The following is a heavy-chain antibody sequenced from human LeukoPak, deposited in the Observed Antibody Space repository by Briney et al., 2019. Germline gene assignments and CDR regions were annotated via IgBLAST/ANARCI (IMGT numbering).Heavy chain of an antibody. Sequence: GGSLRLSCAASRFTFSSYWMHWVRQAPGQGLVWVSRINSDGSSTTYADSVKGRFTISRDNAQNTLYLQMNSLRAEDTAVYYCARVSFDGSGYYYATAFDIWGQGTMVTVSS. CDR2: INSDGSST. CDR1: RFTFSSYW. J-gene: IGHJ3*02. CDR3: ARVSFDGSGYYYATAFDI. V-gene: IGHV3-74*01. D-gene: IGHD3-22*01.